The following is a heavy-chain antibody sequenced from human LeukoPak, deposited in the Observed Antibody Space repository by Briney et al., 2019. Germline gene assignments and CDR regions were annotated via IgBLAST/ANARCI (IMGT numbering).Heavy chain of an antibody. CDR2: IYSGGST. CDR1: GFTVSSNY. Sequence: GGSLRLSCAASGFTVSSNYMSWGRQAPGKGLERVSVIYSGGSTYYADSGKGRFTIARHNSKNTLYLKMNSLRAEDTAVYYCAKQGPDYDFWSGYYWHDAFDIWGQGTMVTVSS. D-gene: IGHD3-3*01. J-gene: IGHJ3*02. CDR3: AKQGPDYDFWSGYYWHDAFDI. V-gene: IGHV3-53*01.